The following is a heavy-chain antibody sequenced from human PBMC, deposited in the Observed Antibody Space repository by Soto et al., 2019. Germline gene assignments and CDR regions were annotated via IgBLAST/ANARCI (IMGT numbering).Heavy chain of an antibody. CDR1: GFTFSRYG. J-gene: IGHJ4*02. CDR3: AKDVGNIGSG. Sequence: QVQLVESGGGVVQPGESLRLSCAASGFTFSRYGMHWVRQAPGKGLECVAIIWYDGSNKWYADSVRGRFTISRDNSKNMLYLQMSSLRAEDTAMYYCAKDVGNIGSGWGQGTLVTVSS. CDR2: IWYDGSNK. D-gene: IGHD3-10*01. V-gene: IGHV3-33*06.